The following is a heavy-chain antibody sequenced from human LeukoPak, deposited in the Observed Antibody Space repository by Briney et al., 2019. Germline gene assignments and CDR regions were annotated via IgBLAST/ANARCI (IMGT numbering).Heavy chain of an antibody. CDR2: ISSSSSYI. D-gene: IGHD3-10*01. CDR1: GFTFSSYG. CDR3: ARDRGSNYGSGSFDY. V-gene: IGHV3-21*01. Sequence: GRSLRLSCAASGFTFSSYGMHWVRQAPGKGLEWVSSISSSSSYIYYADSVKGRFTISRDNAKNSLYLQMNSLRAEDTAVYYCARDRGSNYGSGSFDYWGQGTLVTVSS. J-gene: IGHJ4*02.